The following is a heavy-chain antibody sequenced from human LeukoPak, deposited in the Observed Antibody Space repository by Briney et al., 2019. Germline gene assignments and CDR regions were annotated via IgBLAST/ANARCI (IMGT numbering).Heavy chain of an antibody. CDR2: ISSSRTYI. CDR3: ARDGIQYCSGGSCYWPFDP. V-gene: IGHV3-21*01. J-gene: IGHJ5*02. CDR1: EFTFSSFV. Sequence: PGGSMRFSCAASEFTFSSFVMNWVRPAPGKVLEWVSSISSSRTYIYYADAVKGRFTITRDNAKSSLYLQMNSLRVEDTAVYYCARDGIQYCSGGSCYWPFDPWGQGTLVTVSS. D-gene: IGHD2-15*01.